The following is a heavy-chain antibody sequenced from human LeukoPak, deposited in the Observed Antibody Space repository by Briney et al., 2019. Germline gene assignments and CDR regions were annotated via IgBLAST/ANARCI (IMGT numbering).Heavy chain of an antibody. CDR1: GFTFSSYW. CDR2: IKQDGSEK. D-gene: IGHD5-24*01. J-gene: IGHJ5*02. Sequence: GGSLRHSCAASGFTFSSYWMSWVRQAPGKGLEWVANIKQDGSEKYYVDSVKGRFTISRDNAKNSLYLRMNSLRAEDTAVYYCARDAERWLQEDNWFDPWGQGTLVTVSS. CDR3: ARDAERWLQEDNWFDP. V-gene: IGHV3-7*01.